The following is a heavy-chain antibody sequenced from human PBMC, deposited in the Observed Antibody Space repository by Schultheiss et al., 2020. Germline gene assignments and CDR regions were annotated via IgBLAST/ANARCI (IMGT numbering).Heavy chain of an antibody. CDR1: GFTFSSYG. Sequence: SLRLSCAASGFTFSSYGMHWVRQAPGKGLEWVAVIWYDGSNKYYADSVKGRFTISRDNSKNTLYLQMNSLRAEDTAVYYCARSGGHSAAGKTLGYFDYWGQGTLVTVSS. CDR2: IWYDGSNK. V-gene: IGHV3-33*01. J-gene: IGHJ4*02. D-gene: IGHD6-13*01. CDR3: ARSGGHSAAGKTLGYFDY.